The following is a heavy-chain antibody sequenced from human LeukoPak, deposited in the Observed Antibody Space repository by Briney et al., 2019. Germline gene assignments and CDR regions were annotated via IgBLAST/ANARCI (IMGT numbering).Heavy chain of an antibody. CDR3: ARAPGSGYYY. J-gene: IGHJ4*02. CDR1: GFTVSTYY. V-gene: IGHV3-53*01. Sequence: PGGSLRLSCAASGFTVSTYYMTWVRQAPGKGLECVSVIYSGGSTYYADSVKGRFTVSRDNSKNTLYLQMNSLRAEDTAVYYCARAPGSGYYYWGQGTLVTVSS. D-gene: IGHD3-22*01. CDR2: IYSGGST.